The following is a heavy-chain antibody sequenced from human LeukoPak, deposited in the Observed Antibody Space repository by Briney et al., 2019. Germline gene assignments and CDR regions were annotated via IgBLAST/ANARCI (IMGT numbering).Heavy chain of an antibody. Sequence: PGESLRHSCAVSGFSFSNYWMHWVRQDPGKGLVWVSYISSDGSVTKYAASVKGRFTISRDNAVNTLYLQMNSLRVEDTAVYYCVRGSLRLPRSTPDYWGQGTLVTVSS. CDR1: GFSFSNYW. CDR2: ISSDGSVT. J-gene: IGHJ4*02. D-gene: IGHD2-21*02. CDR3: VRGSLRLPRSTPDY. V-gene: IGHV3-74*03.